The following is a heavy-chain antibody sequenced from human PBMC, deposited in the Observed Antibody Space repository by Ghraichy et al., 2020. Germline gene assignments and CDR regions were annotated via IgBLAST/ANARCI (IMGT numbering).Heavy chain of an antibody. J-gene: IGHJ4*02. CDR2: INHSGST. V-gene: IGHV4-34*01. CDR3: ARYRGYSGYEEPY. Sequence: SETLSLTCAVYGGSFSGYYWSWIRQPPGKGLEWIGEINHSGSTNYNPSLKSRVTISVDTSKNQFSLKLSSVTAADPAVYYCARYRGYSGYEEPYWGQGTLVTVSS. D-gene: IGHD5-12*01. CDR1: GGSFSGYY.